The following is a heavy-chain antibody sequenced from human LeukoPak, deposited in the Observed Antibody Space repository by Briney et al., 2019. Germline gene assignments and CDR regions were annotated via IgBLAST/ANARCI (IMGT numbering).Heavy chain of an antibody. CDR1: GFASGFTFSNYD. Sequence: GGSLRLSCAASGFASGFTFSNYDMTWVRQVPGKGLEWVSTISYGGHSTYYADSVKGRFTISRDNSKNMVYLQMNSLRAEDTAVYYCAKDGGGSWSSNAWGKGTTVTASS. J-gene: IGHJ6*04. D-gene: IGHD1-26*01. V-gene: IGHV3-23*01. CDR2: ISYGGHST. CDR3: AKDGGGSWSSNA.